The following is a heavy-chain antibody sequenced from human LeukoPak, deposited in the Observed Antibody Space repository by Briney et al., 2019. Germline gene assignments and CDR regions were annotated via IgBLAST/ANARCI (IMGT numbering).Heavy chain of an antibody. J-gene: IGHJ3*02. CDR3: ARDLWPMIVVVPVLDGAFDI. Sequence: ASVKVSCKASGYTFTSYDINWVRQAPGQGLEWMGWMNPNSGNTGYAQKFQGRVTITRNTSITTAYMELSSLRSDDTAVYYCARDLWPMIVVVPVLDGAFDIWGQGTMVTVSS. CDR2: MNPNSGNT. CDR1: GYTFTSYD. D-gene: IGHD3-22*01. V-gene: IGHV1-8*03.